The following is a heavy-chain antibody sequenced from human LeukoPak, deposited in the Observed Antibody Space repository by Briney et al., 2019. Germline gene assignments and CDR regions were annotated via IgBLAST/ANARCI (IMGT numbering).Heavy chain of an antibody. CDR3: ASADLGYCSGGSCSTPPFDY. D-gene: IGHD2-15*01. CDR1: GFTFSSYA. Sequence: GGSLRLSCAASGFTFSSYAMHWVRQAPGKGLEWVAVISYDGSNKYYADSVKGRFTISRDNSKNTLYLQMNSLRAEDTAVYYCASADLGYCSGGSCSTPPFDYWGQGTLVTVSS. CDR2: ISYDGSNK. V-gene: IGHV3-30-3*01. J-gene: IGHJ4*02.